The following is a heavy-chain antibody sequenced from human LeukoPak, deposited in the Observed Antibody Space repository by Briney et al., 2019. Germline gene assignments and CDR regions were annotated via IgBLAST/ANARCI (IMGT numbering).Heavy chain of an antibody. J-gene: IGHJ4*02. D-gene: IGHD3-10*01. Sequence: PSETLSLTRTVSGGSISSSSYYWGWIRQPPGKGLEWIGSIYYSGSTYYNPSLKSRVTISVDTSKNQFSLKLSSVTAADTALYYCARPGPGYYFDYWGQGTLVTVSS. CDR1: GGSISSSSYY. CDR3: ARPGPGYYFDY. V-gene: IGHV4-39*01. CDR2: IYYSGST.